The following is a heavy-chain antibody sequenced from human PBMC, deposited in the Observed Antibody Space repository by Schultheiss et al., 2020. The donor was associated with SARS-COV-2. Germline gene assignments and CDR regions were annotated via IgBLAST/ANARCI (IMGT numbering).Heavy chain of an antibody. CDR3: ARDFNRRYFDWSSPYYYGMDV. V-gene: IGHV1-3*03. CDR2: INAGNGNT. J-gene: IGHJ6*02. D-gene: IGHD3-9*01. CDR1: GYTFTSYA. Sequence: ASVKVSCKASGYTFTSYAMHWVRQAPGQRLEWMGWINAGNGNTKYSQEFQGRVTITRDTSASTAYMELSSLRSEDTAVYYCARDFNRRYFDWSSPYYYGMDVWGQGTTVTVSS.